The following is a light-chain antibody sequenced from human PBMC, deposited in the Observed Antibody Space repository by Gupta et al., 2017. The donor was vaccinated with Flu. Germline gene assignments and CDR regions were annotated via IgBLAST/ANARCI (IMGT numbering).Light chain of an antibody. CDR3: AAGDDSIMGV. CDR2: SNN. Sequence: SVLTQPPSASGTPGQRVTISCSGSSSNIGSNTVNWYQPPPGTAPKLLIYSNNQRPAGVADRFSGSKSGTAASLTISGHQAEEAADYYCAAGDDSIMGVFGGGTKLTVL. CDR1: SSNIGSNT. V-gene: IGLV1-44*01. J-gene: IGLJ3*02.